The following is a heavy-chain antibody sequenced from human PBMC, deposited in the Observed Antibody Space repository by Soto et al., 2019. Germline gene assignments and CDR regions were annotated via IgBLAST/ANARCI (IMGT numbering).Heavy chain of an antibody. J-gene: IGHJ5*02. CDR3: ARVLRGWFDP. CDR2: ISHSGIT. Sequence: SETLSLTCAVSGGSITSANWWTWVRQPPGGGLEWIGEISHSGITNYKASLKSRVTMSVDKTKNDVSLKLTSVTAADTAVYYCARVLRGWFDPWGQGTPVTSPQ. CDR1: GGSITSANW. V-gene: IGHV4-4*02.